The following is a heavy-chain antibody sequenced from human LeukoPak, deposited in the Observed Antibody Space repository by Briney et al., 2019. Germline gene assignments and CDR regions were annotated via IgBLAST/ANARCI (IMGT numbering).Heavy chain of an antibody. J-gene: IGHJ6*02. D-gene: IGHD1-26*01. CDR1: GGSFSGYY. CDR3: ARGPKWTPSGMDV. CDR2: INHSGST. Sequence: SETLSLTCAVYGGSFSGYYWSWIRQPPGKELEWIGEINHSGSTNYNPSLKSRVTISVDTSKNQFSLKLSSVTAADTAVYYCARGPKWTPSGMDVWGQGTTVTVSS. V-gene: IGHV4-34*01.